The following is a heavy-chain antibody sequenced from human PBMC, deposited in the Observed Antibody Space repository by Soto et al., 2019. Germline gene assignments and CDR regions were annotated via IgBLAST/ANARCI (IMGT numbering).Heavy chain of an antibody. Sequence: GASVKVSCKVSGYTLTDLSMHWVRQAPGKGLEWMGGFDPEDGETIYAQKFQGRVTMTEDTSTDTAYMELSSLRSEDTAVYYCATRLPYYYDSSGYSYYFDYWGQGTLVTVSS. CDR1: GYTLTDLS. CDR3: ATRLPYYYDSSGYSYYFDY. J-gene: IGHJ4*02. CDR2: FDPEDGET. V-gene: IGHV1-24*01. D-gene: IGHD3-22*01.